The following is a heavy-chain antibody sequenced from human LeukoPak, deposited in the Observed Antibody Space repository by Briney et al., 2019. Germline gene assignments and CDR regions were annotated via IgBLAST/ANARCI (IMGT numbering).Heavy chain of an antibody. CDR2: INPNSGGT. D-gene: IGHD5-18*01. V-gene: IGHV1-2*02. CDR1: GYTFTGYY. CDR3: ARMRGVVQLWSRYYYYMDV. Sequence: GASVKVSCKASGYTFTGYYMHWVRQAPGQGLEWMGWINPNSGGTTYAQKFQGRVTMTRDTSISTAYMELSRLRSDDTAVYYCARMRGVVQLWSRYYYYMDVWGKGTTVTVSS. J-gene: IGHJ6*03.